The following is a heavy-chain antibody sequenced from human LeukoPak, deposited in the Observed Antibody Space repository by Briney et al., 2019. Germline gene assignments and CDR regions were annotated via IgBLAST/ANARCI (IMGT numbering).Heavy chain of an antibody. CDR2: ISSSDSTI. Sequence: GGSLRLSCAASGFTFSSYEMHWVRQAPGKGLEWVSYISSSDSTIYYADSVKGRFTISRDNAKNSLYLQMNSLRAEDTAVYYCAREYYYDSSGYYSPYFDYWGQGTLVTVSS. CDR3: AREYYYDSSGYYSPYFDY. J-gene: IGHJ4*02. D-gene: IGHD3-22*01. V-gene: IGHV3-48*03. CDR1: GFTFSSYE.